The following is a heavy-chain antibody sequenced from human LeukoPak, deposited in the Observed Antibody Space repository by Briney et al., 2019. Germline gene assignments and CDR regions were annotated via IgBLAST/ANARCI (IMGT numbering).Heavy chain of an antibody. Sequence: GGSLRLSCAASGFTFSNAWMSWVRQAPGKGLEWVGRIKSKTDGGTTDYAAPVKGRFTISRDDSKNTLYLQMNSLKTEDTAVYYCTTDREGTYDSSGFPCWGQGTLVTVSS. CDR2: IKSKTDGGTT. CDR3: TTDREGTYDSSGFPC. J-gene: IGHJ4*02. CDR1: GFTFSNAW. D-gene: IGHD3-22*01. V-gene: IGHV3-15*01.